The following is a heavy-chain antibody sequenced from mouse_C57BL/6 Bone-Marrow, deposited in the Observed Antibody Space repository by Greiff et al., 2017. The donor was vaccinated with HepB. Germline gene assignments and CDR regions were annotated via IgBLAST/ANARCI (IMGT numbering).Heavy chain of an antibody. CDR3: ARERGFITTPFDY. V-gene: IGHV1-75*01. J-gene: IGHJ2*01. Sequence: QVQLQQSGPELVKPGASVKISCKASGYTFTDYYINWVKQRPGQGLEWIGWIFPGSGSTYYNEKFKGKATLTVDKSSITAYMLLSSLTSEDSAVYFCARERGFITTPFDYWGQGTTLTVSS. CDR1: GYTFTDYY. D-gene: IGHD1-1*01. CDR2: IFPGSGST.